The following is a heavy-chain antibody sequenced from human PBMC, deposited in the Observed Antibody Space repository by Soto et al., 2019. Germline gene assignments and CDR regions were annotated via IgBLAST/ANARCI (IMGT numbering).Heavy chain of an antibody. D-gene: IGHD5-12*01. J-gene: IGHJ4*02. CDR2: IIPILGIA. Sequence: ASVKVSCKASGGTFSSYTISWVRQAPGQGLEWMGRIIPILGIANYAQKFQGRVTITADKSTSTAYMELSSLRPEDTAVYYCASRYSGYDIDYWGQGTLVTVSS. CDR3: ASRYSGYDIDY. CDR1: GGTFSSYT. V-gene: IGHV1-69*02.